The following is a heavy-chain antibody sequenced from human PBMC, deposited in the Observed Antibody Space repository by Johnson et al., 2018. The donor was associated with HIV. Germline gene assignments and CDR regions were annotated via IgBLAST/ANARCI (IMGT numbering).Heavy chain of an antibody. CDR1: GFTFSSYG. Sequence: QVQLVESGGGVVQPGGSLRLSCAASGFTFSSYGMHWVRQAPGKGLEWVAFIRYDGSNKYYADSVQGRFTISRDKSENTLYLQMNSLRAGDTAVYYCARASKVLSSGWSGGAFDIWGQGTMVTVS. CDR3: ARASKVLSSGWSGGAFDI. CDR2: IRYDGSNK. J-gene: IGHJ3*02. D-gene: IGHD6-19*01. V-gene: IGHV3-30*02.